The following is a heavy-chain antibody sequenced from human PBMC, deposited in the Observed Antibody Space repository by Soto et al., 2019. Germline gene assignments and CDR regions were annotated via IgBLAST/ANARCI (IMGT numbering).Heavy chain of an antibody. CDR1: GFTFRSYW. D-gene: IGHD5-18*01. J-gene: IGHJ6*02. V-gene: IGHV3-74*01. CDR3: ARDGYTYGYGAMDV. Sequence: EVQLVESGGGLVQPGGSLRLSCAASGFTFRSYWMHWVRQAPGKGLVWVSRINSDESSTNYADSVKGRFTISRDNAKHTMYLQMNSRRAEDTAVYYCARDGYTYGYGAMDVWGQGTTVTVSS. CDR2: INSDESST.